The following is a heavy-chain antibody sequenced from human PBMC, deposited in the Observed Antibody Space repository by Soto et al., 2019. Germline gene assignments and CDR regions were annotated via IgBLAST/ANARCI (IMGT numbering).Heavy chain of an antibody. Sequence: SETLSLTCAVSGGSISSSNWWSWARQPPGKGLEWIGEIYHSGSTNYNPSLKSRVTISVDTSKNQFSLKLSSVTAADTAVYYCARGKLSDYVWGSYRYHFDYWGQGTVVTVSS. CDR2: IYHSGST. V-gene: IGHV4-4*02. D-gene: IGHD3-16*02. CDR3: ARGKLSDYVWGSYRYHFDY. J-gene: IGHJ4*02. CDR1: GGSISSSNW.